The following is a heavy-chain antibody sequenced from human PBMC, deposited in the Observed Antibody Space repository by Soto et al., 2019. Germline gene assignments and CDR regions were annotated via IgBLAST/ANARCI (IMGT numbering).Heavy chain of an antibody. CDR2: ISVIGGST. J-gene: IGHJ4*02. D-gene: IGHD6-19*01. CDR1: GFTFSSYA. CDR3: QNGEGGYSSGWYDY. V-gene: IGHV3-23*01. Sequence: EGQLLEPGGGLVQPGGSLRLSCAASGFTFSSYAMNWVRQATGKGLEGVSGISVIGGSTYYADSVKGRLTISRDNSKITLYLQMNGLSAEDTALYYCQNGEGGYSSGWYDYWDQGTLVTVSS.